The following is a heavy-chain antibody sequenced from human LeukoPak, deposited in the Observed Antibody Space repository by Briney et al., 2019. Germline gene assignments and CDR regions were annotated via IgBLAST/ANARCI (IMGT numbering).Heavy chain of an antibody. CDR3: ASHLRYSSGWYGGWFDP. CDR2: ISAYNGNT. J-gene: IGHJ5*02. CDR1: GYTFTSYG. Sequence: ASVKVSCKASGYTFTSYGISWVRQAPGQGLEWMGWISAYNGNTNYAQKLQGRVTMTTDTSTSTAYMELRSLRSDDTAVYYCASHLRYSSGWYGGWFDPWGRGTLVTVSS. V-gene: IGHV1-18*01. D-gene: IGHD6-19*01.